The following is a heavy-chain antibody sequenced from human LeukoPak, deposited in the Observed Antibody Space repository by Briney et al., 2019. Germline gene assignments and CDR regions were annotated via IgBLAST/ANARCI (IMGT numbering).Heavy chain of an antibody. J-gene: IGHJ5*02. CDR1: GFTFSSYG. D-gene: IGHD3-3*01. CDR3: ARDSRMNYYAS. Sequence: GGSLRLSCAASGFTFSSYGMHWVRQAPGKGLEWVSYISSSGSTIYYADSVKGRFTISRDNAVNSLYLQMNSLRAEDTAMYYCARDSRMNYYASWGRGTLVTVSS. CDR2: ISSSGSTI. V-gene: IGHV3-48*04.